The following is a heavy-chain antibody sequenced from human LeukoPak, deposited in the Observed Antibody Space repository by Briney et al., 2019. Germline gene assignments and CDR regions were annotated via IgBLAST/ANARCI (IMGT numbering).Heavy chain of an antibody. CDR3: ASGGVAATELLDY. CDR2: INPNSGGT. V-gene: IGHV1-2*02. CDR1: GYTFAAYY. D-gene: IGHD6-13*01. Sequence: ASVKVSCKASGYTFAAYYMHWVRQAPGQGLERMGWINPNSGGTNYAQKFQGRVTMTRDTSTSTAYMELSRLRSDDTAVYYCASGGVAATELLDYWGQGTLVTVSS. J-gene: IGHJ4*02.